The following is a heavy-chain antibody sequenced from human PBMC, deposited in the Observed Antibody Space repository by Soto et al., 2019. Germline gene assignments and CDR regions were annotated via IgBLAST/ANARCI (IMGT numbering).Heavy chain of an antibody. D-gene: IGHD3-3*01. CDR2: INPSGGST. J-gene: IGHJ6*03. CDR1: GYTFTSYY. V-gene: IGHV1-46*03. Sequence: ASVKVSCKASGYTFTSYYMHWVRQAPGQGLEWMGIINPSGGSTSYAQKFQGRVTMTRDTSTSTVYMELSSLRSEDTAVYYCARGITIFGVVIMFDYYYYYMDVWGKGTTVTSP. CDR3: ARGITIFGVVIMFDYYYYYMDV.